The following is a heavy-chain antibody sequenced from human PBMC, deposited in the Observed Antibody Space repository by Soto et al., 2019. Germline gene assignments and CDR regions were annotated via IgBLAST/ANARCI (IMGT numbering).Heavy chain of an antibody. D-gene: IGHD7-27*01. Sequence: SETLSLTCAVSGDSISNLDYFWAWIRQPPGQALEYIGYIYKSATTYYNPSFESRVAISVDTSKSQFSLNVTSVTAADTAVYFCARGRYCLTGRCFPNWFDSWGQGALVTVSS. J-gene: IGHJ5*01. CDR2: IYKSATT. CDR3: ARGRYCLTGRCFPNWFDS. V-gene: IGHV4-30-4*01. CDR1: GDSISNLDYF.